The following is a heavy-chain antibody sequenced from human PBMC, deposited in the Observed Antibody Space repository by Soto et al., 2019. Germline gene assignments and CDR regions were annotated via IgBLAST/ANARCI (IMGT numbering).Heavy chain of an antibody. D-gene: IGHD2-15*01. CDR1: GYTFINFF. CDR2: INPSGGAT. J-gene: IGHJ3*02. CDR3: ARSHCSGGSCYLGAFDI. Sequence: RASVKVSCKASGYTFINFFIHWVQQAPGQGLEWVGIINPSGGATTYPQKFQGRVTMTRDTSTSTVYMDVSSLRFDDTAVYYCARSHCSGGSCYLGAFDIWGQGTMVTVSS. V-gene: IGHV1-46*01.